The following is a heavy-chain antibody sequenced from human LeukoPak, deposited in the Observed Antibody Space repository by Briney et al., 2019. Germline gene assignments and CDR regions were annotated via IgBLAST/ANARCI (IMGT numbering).Heavy chain of an antibody. J-gene: IGHJ5*02. V-gene: IGHV4-39*01. D-gene: IGHD3-10*01. CDR2: IYYSGST. CDR3: ARQFYGSGSYYNRGFDP. CDR1: GGSISSSSHY. Sequence: SETLSLTCTVSGGSISSSSHYWGWIRQPPGKGLEWIGSIYYSGSTYYNPSLKSRVTISVDTSKNQFSLKLSSVTAADTAVYYCARQFYGSGSYYNRGFDPWGQGTLVTVSS.